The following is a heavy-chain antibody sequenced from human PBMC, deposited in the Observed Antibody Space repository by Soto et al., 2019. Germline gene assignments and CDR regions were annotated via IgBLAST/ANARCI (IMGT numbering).Heavy chain of an antibody. CDR3: ARDAYYDILTGYYSRHHLDS. Sequence: GASVKLSWEASGYTFTSCGISWVRQAPGQGLEWMGWISAYNGNTNYAQKLQGRVTMTTDTSTSTAYMELRSLRSDDTAVYYCARDAYYDILTGYYSRHHLDSCGQGPLVTVSS. V-gene: IGHV1-18*01. J-gene: IGHJ4*02. CDR2: ISAYNGNT. D-gene: IGHD3-9*01. CDR1: GYTFTSCG.